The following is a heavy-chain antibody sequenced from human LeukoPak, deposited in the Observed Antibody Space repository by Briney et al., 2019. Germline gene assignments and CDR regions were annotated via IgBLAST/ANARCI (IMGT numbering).Heavy chain of an antibody. Sequence: GGSLRLSCAASGLKLSFSSYWMSWVRQAPGKGREWVANIKQDGSERYYVDSVKGRFTISRDNSKNTLYLQMNSLRAEDTAVYYCAKIPIYSSTSNGPDYWGQGTLVTVSS. CDR1: GLKLSFSSYW. CDR3: AKIPIYSSTSNGPDY. V-gene: IGHV3-7*01. D-gene: IGHD6-13*01. CDR2: IKQDGSER. J-gene: IGHJ4*02.